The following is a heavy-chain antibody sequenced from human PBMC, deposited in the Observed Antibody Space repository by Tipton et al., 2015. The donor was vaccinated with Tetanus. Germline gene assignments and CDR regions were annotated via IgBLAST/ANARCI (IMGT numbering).Heavy chain of an antibody. J-gene: IGHJ4*03. D-gene: IGHD3-10*01. V-gene: IGHV1-2*02. CDR3: KRVGGYLWKVPRINGFGH. CDR1: GHTFTGYY. CDR2: INPNSGGT. Sequence: QSGAEVKKPGASVKVSCKASGHTFTGYYMHWVRQAPGQGLEWIGWINPNSGGTNYAQKVQGRVTMTRDTSISTAEMELNRLRSDGAAVYDSKRVGGYLWKVPRINGFGHCGAGTVVADS.